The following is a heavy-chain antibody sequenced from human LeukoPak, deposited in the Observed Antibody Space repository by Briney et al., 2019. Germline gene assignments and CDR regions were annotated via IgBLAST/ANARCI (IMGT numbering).Heavy chain of an antibody. CDR1: GYSFTNYW. Sequence: GESLKISCKGSGYSFTNYWIGWVRQMPGKGLEWMGIIYPGDSDTRYSPSFQGQVTISADKSISTAYLQWSSLKASDTAMYYCARLDTAMVFFVRGAFDYWGQGTLVTVSS. V-gene: IGHV5-51*01. J-gene: IGHJ4*02. CDR3: ARLDTAMVFFVRGAFDY. CDR2: IYPGDSDT. D-gene: IGHD5-18*01.